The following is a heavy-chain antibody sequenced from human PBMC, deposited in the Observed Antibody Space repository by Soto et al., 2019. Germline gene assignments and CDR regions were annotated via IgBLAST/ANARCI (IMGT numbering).Heavy chain of an antibody. V-gene: IGHV3-74*01. CDR3: ARDYYYDSRSSSVNWFDP. CDR2: INMDGTKT. Sequence: GGSLRLCCAASGVTFCSHWMHWVRQAPGKGLVWVSRINMDGTKTAYADSVKGRFTVSRDNANNTLYLQMDSLGVEDTAVYYCARDYYYDSRSSSVNWFDPWGQGTLVTVSS. D-gene: IGHD3-22*01. J-gene: IGHJ5*02. CDR1: GVTFCSHW.